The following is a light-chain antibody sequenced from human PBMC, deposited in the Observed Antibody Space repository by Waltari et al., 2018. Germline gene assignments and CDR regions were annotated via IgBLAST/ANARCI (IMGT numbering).Light chain of an antibody. Sequence: QSALTQPASVSGSPGMSITISCTGTRRDVGSHHLVYCYQQHPGKAPQLIIFEVTKRPSGVSDRFSGSKSDNTASLTISGLQAEDEADYFCCSYAGTSTMVFGGGTKLTVL. CDR1: RRDVGSHHL. J-gene: IGLJ3*02. V-gene: IGLV2-23*02. CDR3: CSYAGTSTMV. CDR2: EVT.